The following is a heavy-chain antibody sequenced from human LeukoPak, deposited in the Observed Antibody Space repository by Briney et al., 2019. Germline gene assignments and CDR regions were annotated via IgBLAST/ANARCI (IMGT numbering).Heavy chain of an antibody. CDR1: GGSISSSSYY. CDR2: IYYSGST. D-gene: IGHD3-10*01. CDR3: ARPYYGSGGYYTYFDY. Sequence: SETLSLTCTVSGGSISSSSYYWGWIRQPPGKGLEWIGSIYYSGSTYYNPSLKSRVTISVDTSKTQFSLKLSSVTTADTAVYYCARPYYGSGGYYTYFDYWGQGTLVTVSS. V-gene: IGHV4-39*01. J-gene: IGHJ4*02.